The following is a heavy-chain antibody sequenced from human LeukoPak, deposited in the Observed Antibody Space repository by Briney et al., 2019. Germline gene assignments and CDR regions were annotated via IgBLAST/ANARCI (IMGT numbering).Heavy chain of an antibody. Sequence: SETLSLTCAVYGGSFSGYYWSWIRQPPGKGLEWIGEINHSGSTNYNPSLKSRVTISVDTSKNQFSLKLSSVTAADTAVYYCARATRGGVVIIHGMDVWGQGTTVTVSS. CDR1: GGSFSGYY. CDR2: INHSGST. V-gene: IGHV4-34*01. J-gene: IGHJ6*02. D-gene: IGHD3-3*01. CDR3: ARATRGGVVIIHGMDV.